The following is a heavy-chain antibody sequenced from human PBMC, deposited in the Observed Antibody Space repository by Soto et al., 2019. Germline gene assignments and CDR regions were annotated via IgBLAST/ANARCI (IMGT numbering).Heavy chain of an antibody. CDR3: AVKHRYNNGWYFAPFQY. CDR2: INHSGST. D-gene: IGHD6-19*01. Sequence: SETLSLTCAVYGGSFKTYYWGWIRRAPGKGLEWIGEINHSGSTRYDPSLKSRVTISADTSKNQFSLNLSSVTAADTALYYCAVKHRYNNGWYFAPFQYWGQGALVTVSS. CDR1: GGSFKTYY. J-gene: IGHJ4*02. V-gene: IGHV4-34*01.